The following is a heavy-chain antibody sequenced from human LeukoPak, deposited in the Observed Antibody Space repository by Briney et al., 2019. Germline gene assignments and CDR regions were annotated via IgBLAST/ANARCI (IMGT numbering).Heavy chain of an antibody. CDR2: ISSSSSTI. J-gene: IGHJ2*01. V-gene: IGHV3-48*01. Sequence: GGSLRLSCAASGFTFSSYSMNWVRQAPGQGLEWVSYISSSSSTIYYADSVKGRFTISRDNAKNSLCLQMNSLRAEDTAVYYCARDRHTMVTYWYFDLWGRGTLVTVSS. D-gene: IGHD3-10*01. CDR1: GFTFSSYS. CDR3: ARDRHTMVTYWYFDL.